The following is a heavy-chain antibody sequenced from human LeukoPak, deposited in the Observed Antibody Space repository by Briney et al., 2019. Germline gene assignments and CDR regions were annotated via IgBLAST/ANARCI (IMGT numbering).Heavy chain of an antibody. CDR1: GYTFTSYD. CDR2: MNPNSGNT. D-gene: IGHD1-14*01. J-gene: IGHJ6*02. V-gene: IGHV1-8*01. CDR3: ARGRRRGYYYGMDV. Sequence: EASVKVSCKASGYTFTSYDINWVRQATGQGLEWMGWMNPNSGNTGYAQKFQGRVTMTRNTSISTAYIELSSLRSEDTAVYYCARGRRRGYYYGMDVWGQGTTVTVSS.